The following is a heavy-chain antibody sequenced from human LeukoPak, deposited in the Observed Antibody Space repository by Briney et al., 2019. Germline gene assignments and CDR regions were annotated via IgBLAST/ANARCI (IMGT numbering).Heavy chain of an antibody. CDR2: IYYSGST. CDR1: GGSISSYC. D-gene: IGHD3-10*01. J-gene: IGHJ4*02. V-gene: IGHV4-59*08. Sequence: PSETLSLTCTVSGGSISSYCWSWIRQPPGKGLEWIGYIYYSGSTNYNPSLKSRVTISVDTSKNQFSLKLSSVTAADTAVYYCASSYGSGSYDYWGQGTLVTVSS. CDR3: ASSYGSGSYDY.